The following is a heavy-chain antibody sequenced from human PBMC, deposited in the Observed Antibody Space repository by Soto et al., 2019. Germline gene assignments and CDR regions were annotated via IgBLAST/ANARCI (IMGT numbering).Heavy chain of an antibody. CDR3: ARHSGYSSGWKYNYYGMDV. J-gene: IGHJ6*02. V-gene: IGHV5-51*01. CDR1: GYSLTTYW. D-gene: IGHD6-19*01. Sequence: PGESLKISCKGVGYSLTTYWIEWVRQMPGKGLELMGIIYPGDSDTRYRPSFQGQVTISADKSIGTAYLQWDSLKASDTAMYYCARHSGYSSGWKYNYYGMDVWGQGTTVTSP. CDR2: IYPGDSDT.